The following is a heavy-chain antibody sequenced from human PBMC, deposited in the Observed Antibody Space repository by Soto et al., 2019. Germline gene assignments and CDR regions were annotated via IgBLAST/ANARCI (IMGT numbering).Heavy chain of an antibody. J-gene: IGHJ6*02. CDR1: GGTFSSYA. CDR3: ARVNTAYYYGMDV. D-gene: IGHD5-18*01. CDR2: IIPIFGTA. V-gene: IGHV1-69*13. Sequence: SVNVSCKASGGTFSSYAISWVRQAPGQGLEWMGGIIPIFGTANYAQKFQGRVTITADESTSTAYMELSSLRSEDTAVYYCARVNTAYYYGMDVWGQGTTVTVSS.